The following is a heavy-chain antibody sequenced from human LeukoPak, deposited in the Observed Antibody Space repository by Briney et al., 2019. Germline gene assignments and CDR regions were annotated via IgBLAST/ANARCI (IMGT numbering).Heavy chain of an antibody. CDR3: ARGALYYRDV. CDR1: GFSVSDNG. CDR2: IVGGDGGT. Sequence: GGSLRLSCAASGFSVSDNGMSWVRQAPGKGLEWVSGIVGGDGGTYYADSVKGRFIISRDNSKNTLYVQMNSLRAEDTAVYYCARGALYYRDVWGKGTTATISS. V-gene: IGHV3-23*01. J-gene: IGHJ6*03.